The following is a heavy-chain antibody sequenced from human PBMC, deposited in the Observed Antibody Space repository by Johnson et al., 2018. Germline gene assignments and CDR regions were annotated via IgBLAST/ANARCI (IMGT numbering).Heavy chain of an antibody. V-gene: IGHV3-23*04. D-gene: IGHD1-26*01. CDR3: AKVRGYSGSYRDQFQH. Sequence: VQLVESGGGVVQSGGSLRLSCAASGFTFSSYAMSWVRQAPGKGLEWVSAISGSGGSTYYADSVKGRFTISRDNSKNTLYLQMNSLRAEDTAVYYWAKVRGYSGSYRDQFQHWGQGTLVTVSS. CDR2: ISGSGGST. J-gene: IGHJ1*01. CDR1: GFTFSSYA.